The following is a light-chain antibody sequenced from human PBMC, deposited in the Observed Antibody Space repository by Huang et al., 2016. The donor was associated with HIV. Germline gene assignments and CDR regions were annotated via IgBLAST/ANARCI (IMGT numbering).Light chain of an antibody. CDR3: HQYNNWLLS. CDR2: GSS. CDR1: RSVSTN. Sequence: EIVMTQSPATLSVSPGQRVILSCRANRSVSTNLAWYQQRHGQAPRLLIYGSSTRAPGIPARFSGSGSGTDFSLTISSLQSEDFALYYCHQYNNWLLSFGGGTRV. V-gene: IGKV3-15*01. J-gene: IGKJ4*01.